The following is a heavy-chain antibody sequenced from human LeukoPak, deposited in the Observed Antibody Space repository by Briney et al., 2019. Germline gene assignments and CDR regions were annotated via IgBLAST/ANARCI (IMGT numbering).Heavy chain of an antibody. CDR2: IISIFGTA. CDR3: AREVDYYGMDV. Sequence: GASVTVSCTAPAATFTSCPISWVPHAPRQGLQSIGPIISIFGTANYAQKLQGRVTITAAESTSTAYMELSSLRSEDTAVYYCAREVDYYGMDVWGQGTTVTVSS. V-gene: IGHV1-69*13. CDR1: AATFTSCP. J-gene: IGHJ6*02.